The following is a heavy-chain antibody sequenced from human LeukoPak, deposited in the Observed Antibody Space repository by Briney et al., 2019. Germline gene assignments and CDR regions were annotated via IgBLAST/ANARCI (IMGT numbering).Heavy chain of an antibody. CDR1: GGSISSYY. J-gene: IGHJ4*02. V-gene: IGHV4-59*04. CDR2: IYYSGST. D-gene: IGHD3-3*01. Sequence: SETLSLTCTVSGGSISSYYWSWIRQPPGKGLEWIGYIYYSGSTYYNPSLKSRVTISVDTSKNQFSLKLSSVTAADTAVYYCARHQFNHCDFWSGYFPYYFDYWGQGTLVTVSS. CDR3: ARHQFNHCDFWSGYFPYYFDY.